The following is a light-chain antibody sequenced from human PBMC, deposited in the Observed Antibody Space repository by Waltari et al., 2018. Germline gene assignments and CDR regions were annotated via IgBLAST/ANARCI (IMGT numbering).Light chain of an antibody. CDR2: AAS. CDR1: QSISSY. CDR3: QHYYNFPWT. V-gene: IGKV1-39*01. J-gene: IGKJ1*01. Sequence: DIQMTQSPSSLSASVGDRVTITCRASQSISSYLNWYQQKPGKAPKLLIYAASSLQSGVPSRFSGSGSGTDFTLTISSLQPEDFATYYCQHYYNFPWTFGQGTKVEIK.